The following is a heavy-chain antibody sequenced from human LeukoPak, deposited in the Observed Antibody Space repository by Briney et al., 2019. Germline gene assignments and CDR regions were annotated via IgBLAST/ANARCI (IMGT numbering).Heavy chain of an antibody. CDR3: ASDSSSSLAPLMDV. CDR2: IIPIFGTA. V-gene: IGHV1-69*05. D-gene: IGHD6-6*01. J-gene: IGHJ6*03. Sequence: SVKVSCKASGGTFSSYAISWVRQAPGRGLEWMGGIIPIFGTANYAQKFQGRVTITTDESTSTAYMELSSLRSEDTAVYYCASDSSSSLAPLMDVWGKGTTVTVSS. CDR1: GGTFSSYA.